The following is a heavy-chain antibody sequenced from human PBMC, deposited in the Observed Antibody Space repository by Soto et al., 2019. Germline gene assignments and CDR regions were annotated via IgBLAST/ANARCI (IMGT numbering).Heavy chain of an antibody. Sequence: SETLSLTCAVSGGSISSGGYSWSWIRQPPGKGLEWIGYIYHSGSTYYNSSLKSRVTISVDRSKNQFSLKLSSVTAADTAVYYCARGRYCSSTSCSYAFDIWGQGTMVTVSS. CDR2: IYHSGST. V-gene: IGHV4-30-2*01. CDR3: ARGRYCSSTSCSYAFDI. CDR1: GGSISSGGYS. D-gene: IGHD2-2*01. J-gene: IGHJ3*02.